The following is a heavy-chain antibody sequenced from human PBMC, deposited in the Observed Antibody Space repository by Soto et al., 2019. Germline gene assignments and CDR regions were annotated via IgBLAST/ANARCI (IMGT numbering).Heavy chain of an antibody. Sequence: ETLSLTCAVYGGSFSGYYWSWIRQPPGKGLEWIGEINHSGSTNYNPSLKSRVTISVDTSKNQFSLKLSSVTAADTAVYYCARGVRPAGAVAGGRLPDDQPTNNWFDPWGQGTLVTVSS. CDR3: ARGVRPAGAVAGGRLPDDQPTNNWFDP. D-gene: IGHD6-19*01. V-gene: IGHV4-34*01. CDR1: GGSFSGYY. CDR2: INHSGST. J-gene: IGHJ5*02.